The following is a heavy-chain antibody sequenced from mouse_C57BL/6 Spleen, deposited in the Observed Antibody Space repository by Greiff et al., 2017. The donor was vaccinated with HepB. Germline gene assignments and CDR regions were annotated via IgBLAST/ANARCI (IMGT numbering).Heavy chain of an antibody. D-gene: IGHD6-1*01. CDR1: GYTFTSYW. CDR2: IDPSDSET. J-gene: IGHJ4*01. V-gene: IGHV1-52*01. CDR3: ASSARTIDYYAMDY. Sequence: QVQLQQPGAELVRPGSSVKLSCKASGYTFTSYWMHWVKQRPIQGLDWIGNIDPSDSETHYNQKFKDKATLTVDKSSSTAYMQLSSLTSEDSAVYYCASSARTIDYYAMDYWGQGTSVTVSS.